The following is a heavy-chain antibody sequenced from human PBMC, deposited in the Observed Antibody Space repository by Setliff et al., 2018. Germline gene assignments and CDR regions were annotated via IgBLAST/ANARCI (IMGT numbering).Heavy chain of an antibody. CDR3: TRVGRQLVYYYYGMDV. D-gene: IGHD6-13*01. CDR2: IRSKAYGGTT. Sequence: GGSLRLSCTASGFTFGDYAMSWVRQAPGKGLEWVGFIRSKAYGGTTEYAASVKGRFTISRDDSKSIAYLQMNSLKTDDTAVYYCTRVGRQLVYYYYGMDVWGQGTTVTVSS. J-gene: IGHJ6*02. V-gene: IGHV3-49*04. CDR1: GFTFGDYA.